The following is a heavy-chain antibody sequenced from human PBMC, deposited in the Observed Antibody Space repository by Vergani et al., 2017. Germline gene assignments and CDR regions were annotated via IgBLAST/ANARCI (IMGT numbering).Heavy chain of an antibody. CDR3: ATGALDYIAVAGTGGYFDY. CDR2: MNPNSGNT. D-gene: IGHD6-19*01. CDR1: GYTFTSYD. Sequence: QVQLVQSGAEVKKPGSSVKVSCKASGYTFTSYDINWVRQATGQGLEWMGWMNPNSGNTGYAQKFQGRVTMTRNTSISTAYMELSSLRSEDTAVYYCATGALDYIAVAGTGGYFDYWGQGTLVTVSS. V-gene: IGHV1-8*01. J-gene: IGHJ4*02.